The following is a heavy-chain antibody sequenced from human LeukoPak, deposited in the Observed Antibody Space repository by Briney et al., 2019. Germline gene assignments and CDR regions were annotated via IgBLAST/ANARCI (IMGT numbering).Heavy chain of an antibody. V-gene: IGHV1-2*02. CDR2: INPNSGGT. J-gene: IGHJ5*02. D-gene: IGHD2-2*01. CDR3: ARGRPASFDP. CDR1: GYTFTGYY. Sequence: ASVKVSCKASGYTFTGYYMHWVRQAPGQGLEWMGWINPNSGGTNYAQKFQGRVTMTRDTSISTAYMELRSLRSEDTAVYYCARGRPASFDPWGQGTLVTVSS.